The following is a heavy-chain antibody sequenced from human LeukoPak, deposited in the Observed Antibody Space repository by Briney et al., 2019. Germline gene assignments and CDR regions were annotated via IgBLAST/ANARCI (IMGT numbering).Heavy chain of an antibody. D-gene: IGHD3-22*01. Sequence: ASVKVSCKASGYTFTGYYMHWVRQAPGQVLEWMGWINPNSGGTNYAQKFQGRVTMTRDTSISTAYMELSRLRSDDTAVYYCARDRYYYDSSGYFDYFDYWGQGTLVTVSS. J-gene: IGHJ4*02. CDR1: GYTFTGYY. V-gene: IGHV1-2*02. CDR3: ARDRYYYDSSGYFDYFDY. CDR2: INPNSGGT.